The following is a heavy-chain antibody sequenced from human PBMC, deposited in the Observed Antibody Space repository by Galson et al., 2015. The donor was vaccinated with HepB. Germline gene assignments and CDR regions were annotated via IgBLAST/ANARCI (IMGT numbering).Heavy chain of an antibody. CDR1: GFTFGAYG. V-gene: IGHV3-30*04. CDR3: AREEYGSGWYGSVMGNWFDP. D-gene: IGHD6-19*01. Sequence: SLRLSCAASGFTFGAYGLHWVRQAPGKGLEWVAGTSNDGSNKYYADSVKGRSTISRANSRNTIYLHMNSLRVEDTAMYYCAREEYGSGWYGSVMGNWFDPWGQGTLVTVSS. CDR2: TSNDGSNK. J-gene: IGHJ5*02.